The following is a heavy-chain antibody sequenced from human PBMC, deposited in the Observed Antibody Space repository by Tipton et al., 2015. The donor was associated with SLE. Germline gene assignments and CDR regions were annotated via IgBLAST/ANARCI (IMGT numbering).Heavy chain of an antibody. CDR3: GRGTAMIYDY. CDR1: GFTFSTYG. Sequence: SLRLSCAASGFTFSTYGMHWVRQAPGKGLEWVAVIWYDGSNKYYADSVKGRFTISRDNSKNTLYLQMSSLRPEDTAVYFCGRGTAMIYDYWGQGTLVTVSS. CDR2: IWYDGSNK. D-gene: IGHD5-18*01. J-gene: IGHJ4*02. V-gene: IGHV3-33*01.